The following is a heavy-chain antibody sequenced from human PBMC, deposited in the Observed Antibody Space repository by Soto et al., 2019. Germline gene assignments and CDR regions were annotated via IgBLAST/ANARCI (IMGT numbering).Heavy chain of an antibody. J-gene: IGHJ6*02. Sequence: SETLSLTCAVYGGSFSGYYWSWIRQPPGKGLEWIGEINHSGSTNYNPSLKSRVTISVDTSKNQFSLKLSSVTAADTAVYYCAILVVPAAIRNYGMDVWGRGTTVTVSS. V-gene: IGHV4-34*01. CDR3: AILVVPAAIRNYGMDV. D-gene: IGHD2-2*02. CDR1: GGSFSGYY. CDR2: INHSGST.